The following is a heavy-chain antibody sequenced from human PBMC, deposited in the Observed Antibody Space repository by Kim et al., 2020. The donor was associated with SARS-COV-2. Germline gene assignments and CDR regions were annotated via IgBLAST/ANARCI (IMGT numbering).Heavy chain of an antibody. J-gene: IGHJ3*01. D-gene: IGHD1-1*01. CDR2: ISGSGGNT. CDR3: ARDVRGTRAFDV. V-gene: IGHV3-23*01. Sequence: GGSLRLSCAASGFIFRNYAMTWVRQAPGKGLEWVSIISGSGGNTYYADSLKGRFTISRDNSKNTLYLQMNSLRAEDTAVYSCARDVRGTRAFDVWGQGTLVAVSS. CDR1: GFIFRNYA.